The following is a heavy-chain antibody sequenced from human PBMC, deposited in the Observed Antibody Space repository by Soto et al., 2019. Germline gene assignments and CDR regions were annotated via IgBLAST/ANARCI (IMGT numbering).Heavy chain of an antibody. CDR2: ISYDGTKT. CDR3: AKVFDSSGRGYIDN. V-gene: IGHV3-30*18. Sequence: QARLVESGGAVVQPGRSLRLSCAASGFTFSSYGMHWVRQAPGKGLEWVAAISYDGTKTYYGDSVKGRFTISRDNSKKTLDLQMNSLRVDDTAAYFCAKVFDSSGRGYIDNWGQGTLVTVSS. D-gene: IGHD3-22*01. J-gene: IGHJ4*02. CDR1: GFTFSSYG.